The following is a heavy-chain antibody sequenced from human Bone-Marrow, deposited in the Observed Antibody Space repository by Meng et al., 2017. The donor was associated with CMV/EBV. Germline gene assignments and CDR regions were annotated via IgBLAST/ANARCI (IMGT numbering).Heavy chain of an antibody. D-gene: IGHD2-2*01. J-gene: IGHJ6*02. CDR2: IWYDGSKK. CDR3: VKATGALGHCGDISCPLGYKYYYGVDV. V-gene: IGHV3-33*03. CDR1: GFTFSSYG. Sequence: GESLKISCAASGFTFSSYGMHWVRQAPGKGLGWVAVIWYDGSKKHYAAFVKGRLTISRDNSKNTLYLQMNSLTADDTAIYHCVKATGALGHCGDISCPLGYKYYYGVDVWGQGTKVTVSS.